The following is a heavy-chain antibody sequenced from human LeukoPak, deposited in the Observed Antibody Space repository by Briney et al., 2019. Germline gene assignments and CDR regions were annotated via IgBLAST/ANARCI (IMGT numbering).Heavy chain of an antibody. D-gene: IGHD1-26*01. CDR1: GGSINSYY. CDR2: IYITGIT. V-gene: IGHV4-4*07. CDR3: ARGKKMGATASDAFD. Sequence: SETLSLTCTVSGGSINSYYWSWIRQPAGKGLEWIGRIYITGITNYNPSLKSRVTMSVDTSKNQLSLKLRSLTAADTALYYCARGKKMGATASDAFDLGPRDIGHRLF. J-gene: IGHJ3*01.